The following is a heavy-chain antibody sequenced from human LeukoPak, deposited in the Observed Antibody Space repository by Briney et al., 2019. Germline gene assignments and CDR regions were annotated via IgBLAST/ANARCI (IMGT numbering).Heavy chain of an antibody. Sequence: GASVKVSCKASEYTFTGYYIHWVRQAPGQGLEWMGWINPNSGDTNYTQKFQGRVTMTRDTSINTAYMELSRLRSDDTAVYYCARDRWSIAVAGNYFDYWGQGTLVTVSS. D-gene: IGHD6-19*01. J-gene: IGHJ4*02. CDR1: EYTFTGYY. CDR2: INPNSGDT. V-gene: IGHV1-2*02. CDR3: ARDRWSIAVAGNYFDY.